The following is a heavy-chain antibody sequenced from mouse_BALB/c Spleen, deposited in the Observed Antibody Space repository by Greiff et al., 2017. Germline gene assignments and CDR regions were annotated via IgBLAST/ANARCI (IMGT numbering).Heavy chain of an antibody. V-gene: IGHV1-5*01. CDR2: IYPGNSAT. Sequence: VQLQQSGTVLARPGASVKMSCTASGYTFTSYWMHWVKQRPGQGLEWIGAIYPGNSATSYNQKFKGMAKLTAVTSTSTAYMELSSLTNEDSAVYYCTRWGIYYGNYGYAMDYWGQGTSVTVSS. J-gene: IGHJ4*01. CDR1: GYTFTSYW. D-gene: IGHD2-1*01. CDR3: TRWGIYYGNYGYAMDY.